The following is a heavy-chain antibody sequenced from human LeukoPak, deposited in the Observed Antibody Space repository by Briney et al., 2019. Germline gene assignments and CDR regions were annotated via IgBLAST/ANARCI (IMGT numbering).Heavy chain of an antibody. CDR2: ISGDGDTT. J-gene: IGHJ4*02. CDR3: ANQYPG. V-gene: IGHV3-23*01. CDR1: GFTFTTHA. Sequence: GGSLRLSCAASGFTFTTHAMAWVRQAPGKGLDWVSGISGDGDTTYYADSVKGRFTISRDNSKHTLYLQMNSLRAEDTAVYYCANQYPGWGQGTLVTVSS. D-gene: IGHD4-11*01.